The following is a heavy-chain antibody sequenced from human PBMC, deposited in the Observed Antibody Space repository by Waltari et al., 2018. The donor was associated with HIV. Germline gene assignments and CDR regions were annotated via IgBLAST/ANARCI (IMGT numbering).Heavy chain of an antibody. V-gene: IGHV1-46*01. CDR3: ARGIVVLAYALYYFDH. CDR1: GYTFTSYH. CDR2: INPGYGTT. Sequence: QVQLVQSGAEVKKPGASVKVSCKAGGYTFTSYHIHWVRQASGQGLEWMGKINPGYGTTSAAQKFQCRVTMTRDTSTSTVYMELSSLRSEDTAVYFCARGIVVLAYALYYFDHWGQGTLATVSS. J-gene: IGHJ4*02. D-gene: IGHD2-8*01.